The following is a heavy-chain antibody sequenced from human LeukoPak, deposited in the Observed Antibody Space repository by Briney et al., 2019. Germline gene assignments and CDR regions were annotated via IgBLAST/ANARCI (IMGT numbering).Heavy chain of an antibody. CDR3: ARTGIAVAGMFN. J-gene: IGHJ4*02. V-gene: IGHV3-53*01. CDR2: IYSGGST. D-gene: IGHD6-19*01. Sequence: PGGALRLSCAASGFTVSSNYMSWVRQAPGKGLDWVAVIYSGGSTYYADSVKGRFTISRDNSKNTLYLQMNSLRAEDTAVYYCARTGIAVAGMFNWGQGTLVTVSS. CDR1: GFTVSSNY.